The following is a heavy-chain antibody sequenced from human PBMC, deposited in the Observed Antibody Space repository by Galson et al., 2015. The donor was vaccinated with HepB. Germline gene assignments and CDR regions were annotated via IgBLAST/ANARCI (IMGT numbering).Heavy chain of an antibody. D-gene: IGHD1-26*01. CDR1: GFTFSTYG. CDR3: ARVRKDRTDSGSYSYYFDY. V-gene: IGHV3-33*01. CDR2: IWHDGSNE. J-gene: IGHJ4*02. Sequence: SLRLSCATSGFTFSTYGMHWVRQAPGKGLEWVAGIWHDGSNEQYVDSVKGRLTISRDNSKNTLYLQMNSLRVEGTAVYYCARVRKDRTDSGSYSYYFDYWGQGTLVTVSS.